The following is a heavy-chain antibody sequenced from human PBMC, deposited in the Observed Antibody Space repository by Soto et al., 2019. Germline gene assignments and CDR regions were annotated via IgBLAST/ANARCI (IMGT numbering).Heavy chain of an antibody. J-gene: IGHJ3*02. Sequence: LVKVSCKASGGTFSSYAISWVRQAPGQGLEWMGGIIPIFGTANYAQKFQGRVTITADESTSTAYMELSSLRSEDTAVYYCARDYYDSRRTENSDAFDIWGQGTMVTVSS. D-gene: IGHD3-22*01. CDR1: GGTFSSYA. CDR2: IIPIFGTA. V-gene: IGHV1-69*13. CDR3: ARDYYDSRRTENSDAFDI.